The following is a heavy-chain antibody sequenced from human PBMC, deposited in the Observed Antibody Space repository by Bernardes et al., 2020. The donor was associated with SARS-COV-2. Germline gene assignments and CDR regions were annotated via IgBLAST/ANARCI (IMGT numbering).Heavy chain of an antibody. CDR1: GFTFRRYN. V-gene: IGHV3-48*02. CDR3: SREGSGFDP. CDR2: ISFSGGTL. Sequence: GGSLLLSCEASGFTFRRYNMNWVRQAPGTGLAWVSFISFSGGTLFYADSLKGRFTISRDNAQNSLYLQMNSLRDDDTAIYYCSREGSGFDPWGKGTLVTVSS. J-gene: IGHJ5*02.